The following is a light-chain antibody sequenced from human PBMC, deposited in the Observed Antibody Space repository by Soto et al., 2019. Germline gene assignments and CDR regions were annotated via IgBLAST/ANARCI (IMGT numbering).Light chain of an antibody. V-gene: IGKV3-20*01. J-gene: IGKJ1*01. CDR2: GAS. Sequence: EIVLTQSPGTLSLSPGERATLSCRASQSVSSTYLAWYQQKPGQAPRLLIYGASIRATGIPDRFSGSGSRTDFTLTITSLEPEDFAFYYCHQRQRWPRTLGQGTKVDIK. CDR3: HQRQRWPRT. CDR1: QSVSSTY.